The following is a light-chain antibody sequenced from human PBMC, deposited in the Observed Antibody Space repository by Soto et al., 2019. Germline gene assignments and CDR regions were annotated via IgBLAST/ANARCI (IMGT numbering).Light chain of an antibody. CDR3: QQADSFPLT. CDR1: PGISRS. Sequence: DIRMTQSPSSVSASFGDRVTISLQASPGISRSLAWYQQKPGKAPKLLIYDASSLQSGVPYRFSGSGFGTDFTLTISSLQPEDSAIYYCQQADSFPLTFGQGTRVEIK. J-gene: IGKJ5*01. V-gene: IGKV1D-12*01. CDR2: DAS.